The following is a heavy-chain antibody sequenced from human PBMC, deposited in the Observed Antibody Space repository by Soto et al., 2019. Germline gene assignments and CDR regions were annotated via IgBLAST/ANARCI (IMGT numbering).Heavy chain of an antibody. Sequence: ASVKVSCKASGYTFTSYGISWVRQAPGQGLEWMGWISAYNGNTNYAQKLQGRVTMTTDTSTGTAYMELRSLRSDDTAVYYCASTDPYSSSSPEYGYWGQGTLVTVSS. D-gene: IGHD6-6*01. CDR1: GYTFTSYG. V-gene: IGHV1-18*04. J-gene: IGHJ4*02. CDR2: ISAYNGNT. CDR3: ASTDPYSSSSPEYGY.